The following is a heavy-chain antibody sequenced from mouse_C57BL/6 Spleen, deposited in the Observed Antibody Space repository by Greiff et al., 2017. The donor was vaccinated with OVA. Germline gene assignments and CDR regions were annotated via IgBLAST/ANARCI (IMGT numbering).Heavy chain of an antibody. V-gene: IGHV1-82*01. J-gene: IGHJ2*01. CDR1: GYAFSSSW. Sequence: VKLQQSGPELVKPGASVKISCKASGYAFSSSWMNWVKQRPGKGLEWIGRIYPGDGATNYNGKFKGKATLTADKSSSTAYMQLSSLTSEDSAVYFCARSHPDYFDYWGQGTTLTVSS. CDR2: IYPGDGAT. CDR3: ARSHPDYFDY.